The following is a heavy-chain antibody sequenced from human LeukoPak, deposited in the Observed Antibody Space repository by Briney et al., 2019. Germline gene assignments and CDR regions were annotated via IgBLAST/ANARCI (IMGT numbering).Heavy chain of an antibody. V-gene: IGHV3-23*01. D-gene: IGHD1-26*01. J-gene: IGHJ4*02. CDR3: ARETSGSH. CDR2: IANSGGST. CDR1: GFSFSTYA. Sequence: GGSLRLSCAAFGFSFSTYAMTWVRQAPGKGLEWVSTIANSGGSTYYADSVKGRFTISRDNSKNSLYLQMNSLRAEDTAVYYCARETSGSHWGQGTLVTVSS.